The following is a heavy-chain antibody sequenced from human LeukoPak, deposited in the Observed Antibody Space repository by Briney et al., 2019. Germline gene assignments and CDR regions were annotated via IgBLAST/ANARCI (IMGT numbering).Heavy chain of an antibody. CDR2: FYYSGST. CDR1: GGSISSYY. CDR3: ARQPTSITMISRGFDI. J-gene: IGHJ3*02. Sequence: SETLSLTCTVSGGSISSYYWSWIRQPPGKGLEGIGYFYYSGSTNYNPSLKSRVTISVDTSKNQFSLKLSSVTAADPAVYYCARQPTSITMISRGFDIWGQGTMVTVSS. D-gene: IGHD3-22*01. V-gene: IGHV4-59*01.